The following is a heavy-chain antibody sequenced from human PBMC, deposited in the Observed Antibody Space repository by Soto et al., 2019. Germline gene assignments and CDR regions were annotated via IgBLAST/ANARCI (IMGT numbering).Heavy chain of an antibody. CDR2: IYYSGST. Sequence: QVQLQESGPGLVKPSQTLSLTCTVSGGSISSGGYYWSWIRQHPGKGLEWIGYIYYSGSTYYNPSRKSRVTISVDTSKNQFSLKLSSVTAADTAVYYCARMSDPFIAAAGTTRVGWFDPWGQGTLVTVSS. J-gene: IGHJ5*02. CDR1: GGSISSGGYY. CDR3: ARMSDPFIAAAGTTRVGWFDP. D-gene: IGHD6-13*01. V-gene: IGHV4-31*03.